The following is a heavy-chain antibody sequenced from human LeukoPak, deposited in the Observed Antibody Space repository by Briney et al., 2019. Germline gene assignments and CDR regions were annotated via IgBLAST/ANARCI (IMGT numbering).Heavy chain of an antibody. CDR3: TKAESSTFYYGYFDS. CDR2: LSWNSGAL. CDR1: GFTFDNYA. Sequence: PGGSLRLSCEASGFTFDNYAMHWVRQAPGKGLEWVSGLSWNSGALSYADSVRGRFTISRDNAKNSLYLQMNSLTAEDTALYYCTKAESSTFYYGYFDSWGQGTLVTVSS. J-gene: IGHJ4*02. D-gene: IGHD2-2*01. V-gene: IGHV3-9*01.